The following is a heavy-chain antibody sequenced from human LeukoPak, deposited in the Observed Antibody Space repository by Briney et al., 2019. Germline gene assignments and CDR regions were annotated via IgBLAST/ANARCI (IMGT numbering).Heavy chain of an antibody. CDR1: GFIFSSYW. Sequence: GGSLRLSCAASGFIFSSYWMNWARQAPGKGLEWVASINHNGNVNYYVDSVKGRFTISRDNAKNSLYLQMSNLRAEDTAVYFCARGGGLDVWGQGATVIVSS. J-gene: IGHJ6*02. D-gene: IGHD3-16*01. CDR3: ARGGGLDV. V-gene: IGHV3-7*03. CDR2: INHNGNVN.